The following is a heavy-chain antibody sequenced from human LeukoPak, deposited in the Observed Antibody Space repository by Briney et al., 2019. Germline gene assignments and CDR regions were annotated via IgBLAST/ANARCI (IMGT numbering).Heavy chain of an antibody. V-gene: IGHV4-61*02. D-gene: IGHD3-16*02. J-gene: IGHJ6*03. CDR1: GGSISSGSYY. CDR2: IYTSGST. CDR3: ARVRAGSDYVWGSYRSGDYYYMDV. Sequence: PSETLCLTCTVSGGSISSGSYYWSWIRQPAGKGLEWIGRIYTSGSTNYNPSLKSRVTISVDTSKNQFSLKLSSVTAADTAVYYCARVRAGSDYVWGSYRSGDYYYMDVWGKGTTVTISS.